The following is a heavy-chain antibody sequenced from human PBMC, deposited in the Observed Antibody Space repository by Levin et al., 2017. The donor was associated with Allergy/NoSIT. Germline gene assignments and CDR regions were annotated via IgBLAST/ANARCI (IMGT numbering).Heavy chain of an antibody. CDR1: GGSFSGYY. Sequence: SETLSLTCAVYGGSFSGYYWSWIRQPPGKGLEWIGEINHSGSTNYNPSLKSRVTISVDTSKNQFSLKLSSVTAADTAVYYCARAPYYDFWSGPDDAFDIWGQGTMVTVSS. J-gene: IGHJ3*02. V-gene: IGHV4-34*01. CDR3: ARAPYYDFWSGPDDAFDI. D-gene: IGHD3-3*01. CDR2: INHSGST.